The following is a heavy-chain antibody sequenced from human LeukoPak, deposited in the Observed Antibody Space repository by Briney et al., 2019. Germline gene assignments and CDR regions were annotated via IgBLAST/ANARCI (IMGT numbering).Heavy chain of an antibody. CDR1: GYTFTGYY. V-gene: IGHV1-2*02. CDR2: INPNSGGT. D-gene: IGHD5-12*01. CDR3: AKDYSGTFQTNAFDI. J-gene: IGHJ3*02. Sequence: GASVKVSCKASGYTFTGYYMHWVRQAPGQGLEWMGWINPNSGGTTYAQKFQGRVTMTRDTSITTAYMELSRLRSDDSAVYSCAKDYSGTFQTNAFDIWGQGTMVIVSS.